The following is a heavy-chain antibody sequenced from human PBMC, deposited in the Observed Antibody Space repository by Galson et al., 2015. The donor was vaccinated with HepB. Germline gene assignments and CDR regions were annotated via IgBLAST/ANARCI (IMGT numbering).Heavy chain of an antibody. CDR2: IDPSDSYT. D-gene: IGHD4-23*01. J-gene: IGHJ4*02. Sequence: QSGAEVKKPGESLRISCKGSGYSFTNYWISWVRQMPGKGLEWMGRIDPSDSYTNYSPSFQGHVALSADKSISTAYLQWSTLKASDTAMCYCTRHDYGGNSFVYWGQGTPVTVSS. V-gene: IGHV5-10-1*01. CDR3: TRHDYGGNSFVY. CDR1: GYSFTNYW.